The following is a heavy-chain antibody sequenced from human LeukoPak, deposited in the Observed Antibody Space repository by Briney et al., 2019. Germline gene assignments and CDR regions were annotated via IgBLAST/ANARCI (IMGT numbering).Heavy chain of an antibody. CDR3: ARAGGYYYDSSGYYFGY. V-gene: IGHV1-69*04. J-gene: IGHJ4*02. Sequence: ASVKVSCKASGGTFSSYAIRWVRQAPGQGLEWMGRIIPILGIANYAQKFQGRVTITADKSTSTAYMELSSLRSEDTAVYYCARAGGYYYDSSGYYFGYWGQGTLVTVSS. CDR1: GGTFSSYA. D-gene: IGHD3-22*01. CDR2: IIPILGIA.